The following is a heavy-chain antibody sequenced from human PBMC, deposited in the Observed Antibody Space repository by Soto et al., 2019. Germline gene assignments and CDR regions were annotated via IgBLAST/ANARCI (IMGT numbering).Heavy chain of an antibody. Sequence: QLQLQESGPGLVKPSETLSLTCTVSSASISSSSYTWGWIRQPPGKGLEWIGSIYYSGTTYYNPYLNIQVTVPPSTSKNHFSVWVPSVTAPDMLLHYGASLHGYCIRISSNSHYAIDGWGPGTPVTVSS. CDR3: ASLHGYCIRISSNSHYAIDG. CDR1: SASISSSSYT. D-gene: IGHD2-2*01. V-gene: IGHV4-39*01. J-gene: IGHJ6*02. CDR2: IYYSGTT.